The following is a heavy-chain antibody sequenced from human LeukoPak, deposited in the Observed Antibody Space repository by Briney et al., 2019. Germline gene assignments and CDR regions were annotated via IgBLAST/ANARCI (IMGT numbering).Heavy chain of an antibody. V-gene: IGHV3-30*02. D-gene: IGHD1-1*01. J-gene: IGHJ4*02. Sequence: GGSLRLSCAASGFIFNNYGMNWVRQFPGKGLEWVAFIRSDGSNKYYADSVKGRFTISRDNSKNTLYLQMNSLRPEDTAVYYCARDRAQLHFPYYFDYWGQGTLVTVSS. CDR2: IRSDGSNK. CDR1: GFIFNNYG. CDR3: ARDRAQLHFPYYFDY.